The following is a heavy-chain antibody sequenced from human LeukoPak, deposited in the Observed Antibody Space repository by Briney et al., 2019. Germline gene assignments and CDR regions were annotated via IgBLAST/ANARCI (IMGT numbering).Heavy chain of an antibody. CDR1: GFTFSSYA. V-gene: IGHV3-23*01. Sequence: GGSLRLSCAASGFTFSSYAMSWVRQAPGKGLEWVSAISGSGGNTYYADSVKGRFTISRDNSKDTLYLQMDSLRADDTAVYYCAKAAFSRTSYFDYWGQGTLVTASS. CDR3: AKAAFSRTSYFDY. CDR2: ISGSGGNT. D-gene: IGHD3-3*02. J-gene: IGHJ4*02.